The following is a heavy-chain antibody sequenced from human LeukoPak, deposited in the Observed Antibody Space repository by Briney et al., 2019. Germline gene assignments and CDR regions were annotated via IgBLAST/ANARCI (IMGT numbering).Heavy chain of an antibody. D-gene: IGHD3-3*01. CDR3: ASITIFGVVPTTTWFDP. CDR1: GYSISSGYY. CDR2: IYHSGST. Sequence: PSETLSLTCTVSGYSISSGYYWGWIRQPPGKGLEWIGSIYHSGSTYYNPSLKSRVTISVDTSKNQFSLKLSSVTAADTAVYYCASITIFGVVPTTTWFDPWGQGTLVTVSS. V-gene: IGHV4-38-2*02. J-gene: IGHJ5*02.